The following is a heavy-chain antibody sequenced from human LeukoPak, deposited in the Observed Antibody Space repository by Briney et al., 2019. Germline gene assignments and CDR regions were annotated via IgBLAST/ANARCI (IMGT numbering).Heavy chain of an antibody. V-gene: IGHV3-30*18. D-gene: IGHD2-8*01. CDR3: AKEYCSNSVCHSLDY. CDR1: GFTFSSSG. J-gene: IGHJ4*02. Sequence: GGSLRLSCAASGFTFSSSGMHWVRQAPGKGLEWVAVISYDGSNKYYADSVKGRFTFSRDNSKDTLYLQMNSLRAEDTAVYYCAKEYCSNSVCHSLDYWGQGTLVTVSS. CDR2: ISYDGSNK.